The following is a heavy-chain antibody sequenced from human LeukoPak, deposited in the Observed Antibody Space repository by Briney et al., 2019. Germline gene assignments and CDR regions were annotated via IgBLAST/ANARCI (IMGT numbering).Heavy chain of an antibody. J-gene: IGHJ4*02. Sequence: PGGSLRLSCAASGLTFSTSAMHWVRQAPGKGLEWVSFIYTGGSTFYADSVKGRFTISRDNSKNTLYLQMNSLRAGDTAIYYCARGHEALDYWGQGTLVTVSS. CDR3: ARGHEALDY. CDR1: GLTFSTSA. V-gene: IGHV3-53*01. CDR2: IYTGGST.